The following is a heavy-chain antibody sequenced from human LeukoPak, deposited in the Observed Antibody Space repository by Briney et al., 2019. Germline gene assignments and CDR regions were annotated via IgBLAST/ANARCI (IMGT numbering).Heavy chain of an antibody. J-gene: IGHJ4*02. D-gene: IGHD3-3*02. CDR3: ARIGPILGAAWVDY. CDR1: GYSISSNHW. Sequence: SDTLSLTCAVSGYSISSNHWWGWIRQPPGKGLVWIGYIFYAGSTYYNPSLKSRVTMSVDTSKNQFSLRLSSVTAVDTAVYYCARIGPILGAAWVDYWGQGTLVSVSS. V-gene: IGHV4-28*01. CDR2: IFYAGST.